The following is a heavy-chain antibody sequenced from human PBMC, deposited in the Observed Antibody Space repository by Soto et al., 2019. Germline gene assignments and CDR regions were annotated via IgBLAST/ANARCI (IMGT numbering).Heavy chain of an antibody. CDR1: GSTFTGFY. Sequence: ASVTVSCPPSGSTFTGFYMHWVRQAPGHGLEWMGWINPNSGGTNYAQKFQGRVTMTRDTSIRTAYRDAVAAADTDVYCFARDCAYFDSWGQGTLVTFSS. J-gene: IGHJ4*02. V-gene: IGHV1-2*02. CDR3: ARDCAYFDS. D-gene: IGHD2-21*01. CDR2: INPNSGGT.